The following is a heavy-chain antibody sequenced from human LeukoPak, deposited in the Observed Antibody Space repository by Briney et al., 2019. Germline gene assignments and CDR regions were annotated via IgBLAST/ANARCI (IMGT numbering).Heavy chain of an antibody. J-gene: IGHJ3*02. V-gene: IGHV4-61*02. Sequence: PSETLSLTCTVSGGSINSDSYYWSWVRQPAGKGLEWIGRIYTSGNTRYNPSLSSRVTISIDMSKNQLSLKLRSVTAAVTAVYYCARDLPSRYTKHCAFNIWGQGTMVTVSS. CDR2: IYTSGNT. D-gene: IGHD2-2*01. CDR3: ARDLPSRYTKHCAFNI. CDR1: GGSINSDSYY.